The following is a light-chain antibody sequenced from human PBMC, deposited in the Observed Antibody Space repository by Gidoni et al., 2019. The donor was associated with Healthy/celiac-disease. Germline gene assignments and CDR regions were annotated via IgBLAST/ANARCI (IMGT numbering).Light chain of an antibody. CDR3: QQYGSSPHT. CDR2: GAS. Sequence: VLTQSPGTLSLSPGERATLSCRASQSVSSSYLAWYQQKPGQSPRLRIYGASSRATGIPDRFSGSGSGTDFTLTISRLEPEDCAVYYCQQYGSSPHTFGQGTKLEIK. J-gene: IGKJ2*01. V-gene: IGKV3-20*01. CDR1: QSVSSSY.